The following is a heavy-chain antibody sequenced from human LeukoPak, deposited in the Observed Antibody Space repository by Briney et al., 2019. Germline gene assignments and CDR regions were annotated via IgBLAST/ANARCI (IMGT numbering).Heavy chain of an antibody. CDR3: AKKTIVGATVDAFDI. D-gene: IGHD1-26*01. CDR2: IRYVVSNK. CDR1: GFTFTNYG. V-gene: IGHV3-30*02. J-gene: IGHJ3*02. Sequence: PGGSLRLSRAASGFTFTNYGMHSVRQAPDEGLEWVASIRYVVSNKYYTDSVKGRFTISRDNSKSKLYLQMKSVRAEAAAVYYCAKKTIVGATVDAFDIWGQRTMITVSS.